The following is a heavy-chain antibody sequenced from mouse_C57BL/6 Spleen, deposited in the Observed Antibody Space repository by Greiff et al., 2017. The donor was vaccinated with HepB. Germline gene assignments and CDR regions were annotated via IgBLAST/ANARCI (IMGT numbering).Heavy chain of an antibody. Sequence: QVQLQQSGAELVRPGASVTLSCKASGYTFTDYEMHWVKQTPVHGLEWIGAIDPETGGTAYNQKFKGKAILTADKSSSTAYMELRSLTSEDSAVYYWTRDYGSSYFDYWGQGTTLTVSS. V-gene: IGHV1-15*01. CDR1: GYTFTDYE. CDR3: TRDYGSSYFDY. D-gene: IGHD1-1*01. J-gene: IGHJ2*01. CDR2: IDPETGGT.